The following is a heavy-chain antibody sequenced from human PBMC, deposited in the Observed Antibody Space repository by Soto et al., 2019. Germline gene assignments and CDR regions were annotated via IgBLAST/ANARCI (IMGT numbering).Heavy chain of an antibody. Sequence: PSETLSLTCTVSGGSISSYYWSWIRQPPGKGLEWIGYIYYSGSTNYNPSLKSRVTISVDTSKNQFSLKLSSVTAADTAVYYCGRQLRNWSAPWGQGPLVPVPP. CDR1: GGSISSYY. D-gene: IGHD3-16*01. CDR3: GRQLRNWSAP. CDR2: IYYSGST. J-gene: IGHJ5*02. V-gene: IGHV4-59*08.